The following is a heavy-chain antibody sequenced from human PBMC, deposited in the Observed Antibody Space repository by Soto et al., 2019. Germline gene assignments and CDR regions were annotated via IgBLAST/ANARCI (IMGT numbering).Heavy chain of an antibody. V-gene: IGHV3-74*01. CDR1: GFTFSTYL. D-gene: IGHD6-6*01. J-gene: IGHJ4*02. Sequence: GGSLRVSCAASGFTFSTYLMHWVRQAPGKGLVWVPRINSDGSSTSYADSVKGRFTISRDNAKNTLYLQMNSLRAEDTAVYYCARGSYSSSSRSFDYWGQGTLVTVSS. CDR3: ARGSYSSSSRSFDY. CDR2: INSDGSST.